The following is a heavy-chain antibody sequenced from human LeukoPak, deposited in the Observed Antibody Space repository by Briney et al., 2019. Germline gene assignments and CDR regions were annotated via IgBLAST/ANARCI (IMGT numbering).Heavy chain of an antibody. D-gene: IGHD2-21*01. CDR1: GFTFSSYS. J-gene: IGHJ4*02. CDR3: ARSSSVLWWYLDY. Sequence: GGSLRLSCAASGFTFSSYSMNWVRQAPGKGLEWVSSISSSSSYIYYADSVEGRFTISRDNAKNSLYLQMNSLRAEDTAVYYCARSSSVLWWYLDYWGQGTLVTVSS. V-gene: IGHV3-21*01. CDR2: ISSSSSYI.